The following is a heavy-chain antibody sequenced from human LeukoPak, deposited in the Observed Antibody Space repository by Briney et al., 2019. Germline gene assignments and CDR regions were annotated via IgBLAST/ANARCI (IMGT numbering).Heavy chain of an antibody. CDR2: VKQDGSEK. CDR3: ARAGDWYFDL. Sequence: PGGSLRLSCAASGFTFSNYWMNWVRQAPGKGLEWVANVKQDGSEKYYVDSVKGRFTISRDNAKNSLYLQMNSLRAEDTAVYYCARAGDWYFDLWGRGTLVTVSS. J-gene: IGHJ2*01. V-gene: IGHV3-7*02. CDR1: GFTFSNYW. D-gene: IGHD7-27*01.